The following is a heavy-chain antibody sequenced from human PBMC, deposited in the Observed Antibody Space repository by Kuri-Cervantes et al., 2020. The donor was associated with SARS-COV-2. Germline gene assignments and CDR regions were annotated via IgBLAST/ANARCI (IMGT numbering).Heavy chain of an antibody. D-gene: IGHD4-11*01. CDR3: ARGEYSTVLLTEGVFDY. CDR1: GFTFSSYG. J-gene: IGHJ4*02. V-gene: IGHV3-33*01. Sequence: GGSLRLSCAASGFTFSSYGMHWVRQAPGKGLEWVAVIWYDGSNKYYADSVKGRLTISRDNSKNTLYLQMNSLRAEDTAVYYCARGEYSTVLLTEGVFDYWGQGTLVTVSS. CDR2: IWYDGSNK.